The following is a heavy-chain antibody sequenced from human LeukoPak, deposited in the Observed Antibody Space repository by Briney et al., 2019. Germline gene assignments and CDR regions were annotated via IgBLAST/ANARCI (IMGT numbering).Heavy chain of an antibody. CDR1: GYTFTSYD. D-gene: IGHD6-13*01. Sequence: GASVKASCKASGYTFTSYDINWVRQATGQGLEWMGWMNPNSGNTGYAQRFQGRVTMTRNTSISTAYMELSSLRSEDTAVYYCARGAYSSSWYYYYYYGMDVWGQGTTVTVSS. V-gene: IGHV1-8*01. J-gene: IGHJ6*02. CDR3: ARGAYSSSWYYYYYYGMDV. CDR2: MNPNSGNT.